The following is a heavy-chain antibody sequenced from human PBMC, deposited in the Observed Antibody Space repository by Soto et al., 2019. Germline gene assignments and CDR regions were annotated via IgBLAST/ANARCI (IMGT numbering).Heavy chain of an antibody. Sequence: GGSLRLSCAASGFTFSSYSMHWLRQAPGKGLEWVSSMDATSVYIYYAASVQGRFTVSRANAQNSLYLQMNSLRAEDTAVYYISIEPLVVVAAAIWSCAGPSGSRWDAFDYWGQGTMVTVSS. V-gene: IGHV3-21*01. CDR1: GFTFSSYS. CDR2: MDATSVYI. D-gene: IGHD2-2*02. J-gene: IGHJ3*01. CDR3: SIEPLVVVAAAIWSCAGPSGSRWDAFDY.